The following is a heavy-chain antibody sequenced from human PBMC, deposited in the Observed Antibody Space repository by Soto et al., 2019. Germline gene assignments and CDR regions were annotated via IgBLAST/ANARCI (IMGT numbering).Heavy chain of an antibody. CDR3: ARDLDGSGAYYTDF. CDR1: GYTFPNYG. Sequence: QVHLVQSGAEVKKPGASVKVSCKASGYTFPNYGITWVRQAPGQGLEWMGWISPYRNNTNYAQKFQGRVTMTTDTSTSTAYMELRSLRSDDTAMYYCARDLDGSGAYYTDFWGQGTLVTVSS. V-gene: IGHV1-18*01. D-gene: IGHD3-10*01. J-gene: IGHJ4*02. CDR2: ISPYRNNT.